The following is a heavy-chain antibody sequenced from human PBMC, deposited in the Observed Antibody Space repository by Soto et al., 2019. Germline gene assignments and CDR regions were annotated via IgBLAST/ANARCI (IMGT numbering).Heavy chain of an antibody. D-gene: IGHD6-19*01. J-gene: IGHJ6*02. Sequence: QVQLQQWGAGLLKPSETLSLTCAIYGRSSSNYYWNWIRQPPGKGLEWMGKINHNGSTNYSPSLKSRLTISVDTSKNQFSLKLISVTAADTAVYFCGRGRGYSNAWGSYYSGMDVWGQGTTVTVSS. CDR3: GRGRGYSNAWGSYYSGMDV. CDR1: GRSSSNYY. CDR2: INHNGST. V-gene: IGHV4-34*01.